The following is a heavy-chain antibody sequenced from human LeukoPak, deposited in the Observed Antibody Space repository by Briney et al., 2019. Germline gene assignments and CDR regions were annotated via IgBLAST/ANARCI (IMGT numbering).Heavy chain of an antibody. CDR3: ARAFPAAISAFDI. D-gene: IGHD2-2*02. CDR1: GGSISSSKW. J-gene: IGHJ3*02. V-gene: IGHV4-4*02. Sequence: SETLSLTCGVSGGSISSSKWWSWVRQPPGKGLEWIGEIYRSGSTNYNPSLKSRVTISVDKSKNQFSLKLSSVTGADTAVYYCARAFPAAISAFDIWGQGTMVTASS. CDR2: IYRSGST.